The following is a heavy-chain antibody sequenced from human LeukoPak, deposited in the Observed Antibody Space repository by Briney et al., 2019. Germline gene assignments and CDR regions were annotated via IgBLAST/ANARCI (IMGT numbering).Heavy chain of an antibody. Sequence: PGGSLRLSCAVSGFTFSSFAMSWVRQAPGKGLEWVSAISGSGGSTYHVDSVKGRFTISRDNSKNTLYLQMSRLRAEDTAVYYCARGPSHYSYYGLDVWGRGTTGTVFS. CDR1: GFTFSSFA. J-gene: IGHJ6*02. V-gene: IGHV3-23*01. CDR3: ARGPSHYSYYGLDV. CDR2: ISGSGGST.